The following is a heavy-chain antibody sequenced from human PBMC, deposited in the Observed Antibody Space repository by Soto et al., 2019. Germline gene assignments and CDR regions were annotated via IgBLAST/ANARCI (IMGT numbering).Heavy chain of an antibody. J-gene: IGHJ4*02. CDR3: ERGSVVGTRDFDY. Sequence: RLSCAASGFTFSSYAMHWVRQAPGKGLEWVAVISYDGSNKYYADSVKGRFTISRDNSKNTLYLQMNSLRAEDTAVYYCERGSVVGTRDFDYWGQGTLVTVSS. V-gene: IGHV3-30-3*01. D-gene: IGHD1-7*01. CDR1: GFTFSSYA. CDR2: ISYDGSNK.